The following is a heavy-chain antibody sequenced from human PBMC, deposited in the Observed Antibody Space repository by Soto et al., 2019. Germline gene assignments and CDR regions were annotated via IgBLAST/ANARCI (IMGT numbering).Heavy chain of an antibody. J-gene: IGHJ5*02. Sequence: QVQLQESGPGLVKPSETLSLTCTVSGGSISSYYWSWIRQPPGKGLEWIGYIYYSGSTNYNPSLKSRVTISVDTSKNQFSLKLSSVTAADTAVYYCARASTSCYEVGCWFDPWGQGTLVTVSS. CDR2: IYYSGST. D-gene: IGHD2-2*01. CDR3: ARASTSCYEVGCWFDP. V-gene: IGHV4-59*01. CDR1: GGSISSYY.